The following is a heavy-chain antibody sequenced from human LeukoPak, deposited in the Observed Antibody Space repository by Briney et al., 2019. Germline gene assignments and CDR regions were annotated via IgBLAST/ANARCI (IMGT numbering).Heavy chain of an antibody. D-gene: IGHD6-19*01. CDR3: ARVRLQQWLVDY. V-gene: IGHV3-21*01. CDR2: SSSSSSYI. J-gene: IGHJ4*02. CDR1: GFTFSSYS. Sequence: PGGSLRLSCAASGFTFSSYSMNWVRQAPGKGLEWVSSSSSSSSYIYYADSVKGRFTISRDNAKNSLYLQMNSLRAEDTAVYYCARVRLQQWLVDYWGQGTLVTVSS.